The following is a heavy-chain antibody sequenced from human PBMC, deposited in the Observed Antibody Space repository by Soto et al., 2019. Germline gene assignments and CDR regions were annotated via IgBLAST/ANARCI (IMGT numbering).Heavy chain of an antibody. CDR2: ISTSSGYT. V-gene: IGHV3-11*05. CDR3: ARVNYYDSSGYREPPNYFDY. D-gene: IGHD3-22*01. J-gene: IGHJ4*02. CDR1: GFPFSDYY. Sequence: GGSLRLSCAASGFPFSDYYMSWIRQAPGKGLEWVSYISTSSGYTNYADSVKGRFTISRDKAKNSLYLQMNSLRADDTAVYYCARVNYYDSSGYREPPNYFDYWGQGTLVTVSS.